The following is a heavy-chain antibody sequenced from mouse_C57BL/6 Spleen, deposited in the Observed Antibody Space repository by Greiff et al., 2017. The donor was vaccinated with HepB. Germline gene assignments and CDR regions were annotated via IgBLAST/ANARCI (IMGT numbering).Heavy chain of an antibody. V-gene: IGHV1-52*01. CDR1: GYTFTSYW. D-gene: IGHD4-1*01. CDR3: AKEKITRTGFAY. Sequence: QVQLQQPGAELVRPGSSVKLSCKASGYTFTSYWMHWVKQRPIQGLEWIGNIDPTDSETHYNQKFKDKATLTVDKSSSTAYMQLSSLTSEDSAVYCCAKEKITRTGFAYWGQGTMVTVSA. J-gene: IGHJ3*01. CDR2: IDPTDSET.